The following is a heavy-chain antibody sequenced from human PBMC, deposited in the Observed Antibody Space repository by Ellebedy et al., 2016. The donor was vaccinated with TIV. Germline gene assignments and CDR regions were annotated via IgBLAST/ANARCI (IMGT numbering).Heavy chain of an antibody. Sequence: GGSLRLXXAASGFTFSSYAMHWVRQAPGKGLEWVAVISYDGSNKYYADSVKGRFTISRDNSKNTLYLQMNSLRAEDTAVYYCARGGPSSGWYRGGAFDIWGQGTMVTVSS. CDR1: GFTFSSYA. V-gene: IGHV3-30-3*01. D-gene: IGHD6-19*01. CDR3: ARGGPSSGWYRGGAFDI. CDR2: ISYDGSNK. J-gene: IGHJ3*02.